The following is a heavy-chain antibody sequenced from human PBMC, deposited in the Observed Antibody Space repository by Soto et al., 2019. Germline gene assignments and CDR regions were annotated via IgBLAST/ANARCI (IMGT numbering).Heavy chain of an antibody. CDR2: ISSSSSYI. CDR1: GFTFSSYS. Sequence: PGGSLRLSCAASGFTFSSYSMNWVRQAPGKGLEWVSSISSSSSYIYYADSVKGRFTISRDNAKNSLYLQMNSLRAEDTAVYYCARIWDYYGSGSLYYYYGMDVWGQGTTVTVSS. D-gene: IGHD3-10*01. V-gene: IGHV3-21*01. CDR3: ARIWDYYGSGSLYYYYGMDV. J-gene: IGHJ6*02.